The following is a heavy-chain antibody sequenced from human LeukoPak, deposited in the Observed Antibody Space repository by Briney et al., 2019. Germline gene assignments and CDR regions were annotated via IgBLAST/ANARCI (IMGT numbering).Heavy chain of an antibody. CDR3: ARDTELAVSGTFALHPKFDY. V-gene: IGHV1-2*02. CDR1: GYTFTGYY. D-gene: IGHD6-19*01. Sequence: ASVKVSCKASGYTFTGYYMHWVRQAPGQGLEWMGWINPSGGTNYAQRFQGRVTMTRDTFISTAYMELSRLRSDDTAVYYCARDTELAVSGTFALHPKFDYWGQGTLVTVSS. J-gene: IGHJ4*02. CDR2: INPSGGT.